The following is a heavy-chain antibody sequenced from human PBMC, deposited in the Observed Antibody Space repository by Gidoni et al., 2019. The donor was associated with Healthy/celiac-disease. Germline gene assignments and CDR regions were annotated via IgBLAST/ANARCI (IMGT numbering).Heavy chain of an antibody. Sequence: QLQLQQWGAGLLKPSETLSLTCAVSGGSFSGYYWSWIRQPPGKGLEWIGEIKHSGSTNYNPSLKSRVTISVDTSKNQFSLKLSSVTAADTAVYYCARAQDIVVVVAANDLWWFDPWGQGTLVTVSS. CDR2: IKHSGST. CDR1: GGSFSGYY. J-gene: IGHJ5*02. D-gene: IGHD2-15*01. V-gene: IGHV4-34*01. CDR3: ARAQDIVVVVAANDLWWFDP.